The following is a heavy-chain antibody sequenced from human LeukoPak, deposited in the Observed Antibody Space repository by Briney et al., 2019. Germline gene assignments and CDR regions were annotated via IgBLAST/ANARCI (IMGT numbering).Heavy chain of an antibody. J-gene: IGHJ4*02. V-gene: IGHV3-49*03. D-gene: IGHD1-26*01. CDR3: TRAGVGATDY. CDR1: GFTFGDYA. Sequence: GGSLRLSCTASGFTFGDYAMGWFRQAPGKGLEWVGFIRSKAYGGTTEYAASVKGRFTISRDDSKSIAYLQMNSLETEDTAVYYCTRAGVGATDYWGQGTLVTVSS. CDR2: IRSKAYGGTT.